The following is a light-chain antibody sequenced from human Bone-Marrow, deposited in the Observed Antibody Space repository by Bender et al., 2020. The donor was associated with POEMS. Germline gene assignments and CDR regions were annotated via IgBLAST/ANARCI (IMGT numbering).Light chain of an antibody. V-gene: IGLV1-44*01. Sequence: QSVLTQPPSASGTPGQRVTISCSGSNSNIGTNAVNWYQQFPGTAPKLLIYSDNQRPSGVPDRFYAFESGTSASLDISGLQCEDEADYGCEGWDAGMGGMVFDGATKLTVL. CDR1: NSNIGTNA. CDR3: EGWDAGMGGMV. J-gene: IGLJ3*02. CDR2: SDN.